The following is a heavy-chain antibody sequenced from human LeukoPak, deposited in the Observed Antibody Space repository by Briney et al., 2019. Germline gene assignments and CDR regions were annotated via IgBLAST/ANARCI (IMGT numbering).Heavy chain of an antibody. D-gene: IGHD5-18*01. V-gene: IGHV1-69*04. CDR2: IIPILGIA. Sequence: SVNDSCKASGGTFRSYAISWVRPAPGQGLEWMGRIIPILGIANDAQKFQGRVTITADKSTSTAYMELSSLRSEDTAVYYCARGGVVGGYSYGKYYYYGMDVWGQGTTVTVSS. CDR1: GGTFRSYA. J-gene: IGHJ6*02. CDR3: ARGGVVGGYSYGKYYYYGMDV.